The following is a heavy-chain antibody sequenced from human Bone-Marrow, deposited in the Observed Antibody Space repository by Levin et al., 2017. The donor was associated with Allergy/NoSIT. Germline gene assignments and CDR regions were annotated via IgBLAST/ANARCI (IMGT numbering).Heavy chain of an antibody. J-gene: IGHJ5*02. CDR1: GFTLSDHY. Sequence: GGSLRLSCKASGFTLSDHYIHWVRQAPGQGFEWMGWINPDSGGTLYAHNFKGRVTMTTDTSTDTAYMELTSLKPDDTATYYCAKNYDSWSGPPFDPWGQGTLVTVSS. CDR2: INPDSGGT. D-gene: IGHD3-3*01. V-gene: IGHV1-2*02. CDR3: AKNYDSWSGPPFDP.